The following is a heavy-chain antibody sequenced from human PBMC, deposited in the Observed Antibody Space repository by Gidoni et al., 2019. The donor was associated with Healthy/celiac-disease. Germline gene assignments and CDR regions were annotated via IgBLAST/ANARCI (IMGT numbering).Heavy chain of an antibody. Sequence: QVQLVESGGGVVQPGRSLRLSCAASGFTFRSYGMHWVRQAPGKGLEWVAVRWYDGSNKYYADSVKGRFTISRDNSKNTLYLQMNSLRAEDTAVYYCARGRIISGWPSEYYFDYWGQGTLVTVSS. CDR1: GFTFRSYG. CDR2: RWYDGSNK. V-gene: IGHV3-33*01. CDR3: ARGRIISGWPSEYYFDY. D-gene: IGHD6-19*01. J-gene: IGHJ4*02.